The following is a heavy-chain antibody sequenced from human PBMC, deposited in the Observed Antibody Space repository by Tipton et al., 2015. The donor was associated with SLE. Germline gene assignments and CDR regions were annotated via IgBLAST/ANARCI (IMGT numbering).Heavy chain of an antibody. Sequence: SLRLSCAASGFTFDDYAMHWVRQAPGKGLEWVSGISWNSGSIGYADSVKGRFTISRDNAKNSLYLQMNSLRAEDTAVYFCARLFGITVAGDHYYYGMDVWGQGTTVTVSS. V-gene: IGHV3-9*01. CDR1: GFTFDDYA. CDR2: ISWNSGSI. D-gene: IGHD6-19*01. J-gene: IGHJ6*01. CDR3: ARLFGITVAGDHYYYGMDV.